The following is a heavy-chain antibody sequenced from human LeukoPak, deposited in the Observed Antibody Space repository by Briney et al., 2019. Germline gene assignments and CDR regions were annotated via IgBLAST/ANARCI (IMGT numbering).Heavy chain of an antibody. Sequence: ASVKVSCKTSRYTFASYGISWVRQATGQGLEWMGWMNPNTGNRGYAQKFQGRVTFTTDTSISTAYMELSSLKSEDTAVYYCARGYYEAGSYYNFWGQGALVTVSS. J-gene: IGHJ4*02. D-gene: IGHD3-10*01. CDR1: RYTFASYG. V-gene: IGHV1-8*01. CDR3: ARGYYEAGSYYNF. CDR2: MNPNTGNR.